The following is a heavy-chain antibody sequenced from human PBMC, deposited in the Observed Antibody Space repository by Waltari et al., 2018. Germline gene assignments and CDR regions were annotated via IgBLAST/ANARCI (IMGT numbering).Heavy chain of an antibody. CDR3: AKDRDGERDWYFDL. Sequence: EVQLLESGGGLVQPGGSLRRSCAASGFTFSSYAMSWVRQAPGKGLEWVSVIYSGGSTYYADSVKGRFTISRDNSKNTLYLQMNSLRAEDTAVYYCAKDRDGERDWYFDLWGRGTLVTVSS. CDR2: IYSGGST. D-gene: IGHD4-17*01. J-gene: IGHJ2*01. CDR1: GFTFSSYA. V-gene: IGHV3-23*03.